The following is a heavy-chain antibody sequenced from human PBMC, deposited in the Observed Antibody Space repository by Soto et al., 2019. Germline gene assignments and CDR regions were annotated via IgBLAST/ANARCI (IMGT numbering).Heavy chain of an antibody. V-gene: IGHV4-39*01. D-gene: IGHD3-9*01. CDR2: IYYSGST. Sequence: QLQLQESGPGLVKPSETLSLTCTVSGGSISSSSYYWGWIRQPPGKGLEWIGSIYYSGSTYYNPSLKSRVTISVDTSKNQFSLKLSSVTAADTAVYYCARHADYDILTSKSGGFDYWGQGTLVTVSS. CDR1: GGSISSSSYY. CDR3: ARHADYDILTSKSGGFDY. J-gene: IGHJ4*02.